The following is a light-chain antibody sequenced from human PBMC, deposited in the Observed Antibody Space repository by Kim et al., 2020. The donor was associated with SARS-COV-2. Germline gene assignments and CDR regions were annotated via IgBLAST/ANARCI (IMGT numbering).Light chain of an antibody. V-gene: IGKV3-15*01. CDR1: QSVSGN. CDR3: QQYDNWPPYT. Sequence: EIVLTQSPATLSVSPGKRVIHSCRASQSVSGNLAWYKVKPGQAPRLLIYDASTRATGIPARFSGSGSGTDFTLTISSLQSEDFALYCCQQYDNWPPYTFGQGTKVEIK. J-gene: IGKJ2*01. CDR2: DAS.